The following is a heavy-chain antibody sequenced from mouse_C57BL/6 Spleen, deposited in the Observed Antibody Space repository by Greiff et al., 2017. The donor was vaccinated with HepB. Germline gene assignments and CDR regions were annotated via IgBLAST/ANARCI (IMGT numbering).Heavy chain of an antibody. V-gene: IGHV1-76*01. CDR2: IYPGSGNT. Sequence: QVQLKESGAELVRPGASVKLSCKASGYTFTDYYINWVKQRPGQGLEWIARIYPGSGNTYYNEKFKGKATLTAEKSSSTAYMQLSSLTSEDSAVYFCARSGGLGGYFDYWGQGTTLTVSS. CDR1: GYTFTDYY. CDR3: ARSGGLGGYFDY. J-gene: IGHJ2*01. D-gene: IGHD4-1*01.